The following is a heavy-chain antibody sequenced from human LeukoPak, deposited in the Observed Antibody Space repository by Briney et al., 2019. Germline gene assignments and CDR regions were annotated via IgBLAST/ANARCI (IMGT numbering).Heavy chain of an antibody. Sequence: GGSLRLSCAASGFTFSSYGMHWVRQAPGKGLEWVAFIRYDGSNKYYADSVKGRFTISRDNSKNTLYLQMNSLRAEDTAVYYCAKEYHYYYDSSGYPPYFDYWGQGTLVTASS. CDR2: IRYDGSNK. V-gene: IGHV3-30*02. CDR3: AKEYHYYYDSSGYPPYFDY. J-gene: IGHJ4*02. CDR1: GFTFSSYG. D-gene: IGHD3-22*01.